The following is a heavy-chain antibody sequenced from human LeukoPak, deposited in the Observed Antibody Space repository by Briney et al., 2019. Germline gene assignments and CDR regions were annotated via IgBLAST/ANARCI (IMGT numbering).Heavy chain of an antibody. Sequence: PGGSLRLSCAGSGFTFSRYRISWVRQAPGKGLEWVASIKQDVGDEYYGDSVKGRFIISRDNGKNSLFLQMNSLRAEDTAVYYCARSKVVGPTVYPFDIWGQGTMVTVSS. CDR3: ARSKVVGPTVYPFDI. CDR2: IKQDVGDE. J-gene: IGHJ3*02. V-gene: IGHV3-7*03. CDR1: GFTFSRYR. D-gene: IGHD1-26*01.